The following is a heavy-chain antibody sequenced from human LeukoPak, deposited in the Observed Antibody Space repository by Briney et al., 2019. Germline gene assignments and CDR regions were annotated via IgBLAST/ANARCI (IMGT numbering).Heavy chain of an antibody. J-gene: IGHJ4*02. CDR1: GFTFSSYA. V-gene: IGHV3-66*01. Sequence: PGGSLRLSCAASGFTFSSYAMSWVRQAPGKGLEWVSVIYSGGSTYYADSVKGRFTISRDNSKNTVYLQMNSLRAEDTALYYCARMQSGALDYWGQGTLVTVSS. D-gene: IGHD3-3*02. CDR2: IYSGGST. CDR3: ARMQSGALDY.